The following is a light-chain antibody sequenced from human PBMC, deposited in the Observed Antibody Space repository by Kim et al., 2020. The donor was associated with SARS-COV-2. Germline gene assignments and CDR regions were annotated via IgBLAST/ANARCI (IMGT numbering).Light chain of an antibody. CDR1: SLRSYY. CDR2: GRN. J-gene: IGLJ2*01. CDR3: QSRDSGGNVL. Sequence: SSELTQDPAVSVALGQTVRITCQGDSLRSYYATWYQHRPRQAPVLVIYGRNNRPSGIPDRFSGSTPGNTASLTISGAQAEDEADFYCQSRDSGGNVLFGGGTKLTVL. V-gene: IGLV3-19*01.